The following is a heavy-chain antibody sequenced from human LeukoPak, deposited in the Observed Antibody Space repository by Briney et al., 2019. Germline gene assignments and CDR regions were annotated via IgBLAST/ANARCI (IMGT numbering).Heavy chain of an antibody. CDR1: GYTLTELS. D-gene: IGHD3-16*02. CDR2: FDPEDGET. V-gene: IGHV1-24*01. Sequence: GASVKVSCKVSGYTLTELSMHWMRQAPGKGLEWMGGFDPEDGETIYAQKFQGRVTMTEDTSTDTAYMELSSLRSEDTAVYYCATASHIRLGELSLFGPFDPWGQGTLVTVSS. CDR3: ATASHIRLGELSLFGPFDP. J-gene: IGHJ5*02.